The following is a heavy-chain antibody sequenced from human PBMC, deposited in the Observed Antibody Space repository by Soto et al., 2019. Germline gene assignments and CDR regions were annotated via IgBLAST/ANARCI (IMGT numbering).Heavy chain of an antibody. Sequence: QLQLQESGPGLVKPSETLSLTCTVSGGSISSSSYYWGWIRQPPGKGLEWIGSIYYSGSTYYNPSLKSRVTISVDTSKNQFSLKLSSVTAADTAVYYCASPLPTDGDYASHSFDYWGQGTLVTVSS. V-gene: IGHV4-39*01. J-gene: IGHJ4*02. CDR2: IYYSGST. D-gene: IGHD4-17*01. CDR3: ASPLPTDGDYASHSFDY. CDR1: GGSISSSSYY.